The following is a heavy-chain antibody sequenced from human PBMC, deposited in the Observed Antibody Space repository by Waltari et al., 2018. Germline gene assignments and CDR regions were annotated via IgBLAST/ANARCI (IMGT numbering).Heavy chain of an antibody. CDR3: AATLIAVAGTGYYGMDV. V-gene: IGHV1-58*02. J-gene: IGHJ6*02. D-gene: IGHD6-19*01. CDR1: GFTFTSSA. Sequence: QMQLVQSGPEVKKPGTSVKVSCKASGFTFTSSAMQWVRQARGQRLEWIGWICVGRGNTNYAQKFQERVTITRDMSTSTAYMELSSLRSEDTAVYYCAATLIAVAGTGYYGMDVWGQGTTVTVSS. CDR2: ICVGRGNT.